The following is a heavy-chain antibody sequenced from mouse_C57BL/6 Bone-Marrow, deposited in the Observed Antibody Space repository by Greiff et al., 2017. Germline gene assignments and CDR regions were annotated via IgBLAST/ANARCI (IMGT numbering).Heavy chain of an antibody. J-gene: IGHJ2*01. CDR2: IDPETGGT. D-gene: IGHD1-1*02. Sequence: QVTLKESGAELVRPGASVTLSCKASGYTFTDYEMHWVKQTPVHGLEWIGAIDPETGGTAYNQKFKGKAILTADKSSSTAYMELRSLTSEDSAVYYCTTGGYWGQGTTLTVSS. CDR1: GYTFTDYE. CDR3: TTGGY. V-gene: IGHV1-15*01.